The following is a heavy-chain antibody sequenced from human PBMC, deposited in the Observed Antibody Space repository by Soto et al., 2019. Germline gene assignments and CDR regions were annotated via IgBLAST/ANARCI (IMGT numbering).Heavy chain of an antibody. Sequence: QLQLQESGSGLVKPSQTLSLTCAVSGGSIGSGTYSWGWIRQPPGEGLEWIAYIYHSGSTYNNPSLKSRVTTSVDRSKNQFSLNLSSVTAADTAVYYCALRMGGLDAFDIWGQGTMVTVSS. CDR1: GGSIGSGTYS. D-gene: IGHD3-16*01. V-gene: IGHV4-30-2*01. CDR2: IYHSGST. J-gene: IGHJ3*02. CDR3: ALRMGGLDAFDI.